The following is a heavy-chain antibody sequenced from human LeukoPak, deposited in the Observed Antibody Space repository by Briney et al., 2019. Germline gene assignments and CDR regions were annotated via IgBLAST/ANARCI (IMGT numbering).Heavy chain of an antibody. J-gene: IGHJ6*03. V-gene: IGHV3-11*04. Sequence: PGGSLRLSCAASGFTFSSYWMHWIRQAPGKGLEWVSYLSSSGSTIYYADSVKGRFTISRDNAKNSLYLQMNSLRAEDTAVYYCARDITPYYYMDVWGKGTTVTVSS. CDR2: LSSSGSTI. D-gene: IGHD3-10*01. CDR3: ARDITPYYYMDV. CDR1: GFTFSSYW.